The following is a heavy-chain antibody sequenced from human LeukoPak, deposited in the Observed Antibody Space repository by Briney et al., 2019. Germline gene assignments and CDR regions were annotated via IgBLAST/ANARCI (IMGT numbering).Heavy chain of an antibody. CDR2: ISTYNGNT. CDR3: ERDRGWTDPRDY. D-gene: IGHD3/OR15-3a*01. CDR1: GYTFINYG. J-gene: IGHJ4*02. V-gene: IGHV1-18*01. Sequence: WASVKVSCKASGYTFINYGINWVRQAPGQGLEWMGWISTYNGNTVHAEKFQDRLTMTTDTSTTTGDVELRSLTADDPAVCYCERDRGWTDPRDYWGRGTLLSVSS.